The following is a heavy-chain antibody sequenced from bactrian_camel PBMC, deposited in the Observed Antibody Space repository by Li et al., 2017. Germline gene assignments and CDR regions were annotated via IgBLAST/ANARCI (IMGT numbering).Heavy chain of an antibody. J-gene: IGHJ4*01. CDR1: GLTFHAYD. Sequence: HVQLVESGGGSVQAGGSLRLSCTASGLTFHAYDMGWFRQVPGKEREGVSCINWSGSSTYYADSVKGRFTISRDNVKNTLYLQMNSLKSEDTAMYYCRALVRPVDHDCVGQGTQVTVS. D-gene: IGHD5*01. V-gene: IGHV3S60*01. CDR2: INWSGSST.